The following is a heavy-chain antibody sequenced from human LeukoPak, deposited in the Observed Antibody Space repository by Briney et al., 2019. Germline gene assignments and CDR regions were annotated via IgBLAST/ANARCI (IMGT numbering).Heavy chain of an antibody. Sequence: SVKVSCKASGGTFSNYAFSWVRQAPGQGLEWMGRIIPIFGTAIYAQKFQDRVTINADKSTRTAYMELSSLRSVDTAVYYCARGNSSLKSLDPWGQGTLVTVSS. V-gene: IGHV1-69*06. CDR3: ARGNSSLKSLDP. D-gene: IGHD6-6*01. J-gene: IGHJ5*02. CDR2: IIPIFGTA. CDR1: GGTFSNYA.